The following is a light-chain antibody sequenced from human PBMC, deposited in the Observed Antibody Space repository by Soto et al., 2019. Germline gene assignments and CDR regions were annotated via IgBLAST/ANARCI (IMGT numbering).Light chain of an antibody. V-gene: IGKV3-15*01. J-gene: IGKJ1*01. CDR3: QHYNTWPWT. CDR2: GAS. Sequence: EVVFTQSPYTLSVPPRERSTLSCGASQSISSYLAWYQQKPGQAPRLLISGASTRAAGIPARFSGSGSGTEFTLTISSLQSEDFAVYYCQHYNTWPWTFGQGTKVDIK. CDR1: QSISSY.